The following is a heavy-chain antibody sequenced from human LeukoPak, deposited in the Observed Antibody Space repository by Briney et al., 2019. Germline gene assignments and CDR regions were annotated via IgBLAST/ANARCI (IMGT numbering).Heavy chain of an antibody. D-gene: IGHD6-13*01. V-gene: IGHV3-23*01. J-gene: IGHJ4*02. Sequence: GGSLRLSCAASGFTFSSYGMSWVRQAPGKGLEWVSAISGSGGSTYYADSVKGRFTISRDNSKNTLYLQMNSLRAEDTAVYYCAKVLMGIAAAGMVYWGQGTLVTVSS. CDR2: ISGSGGST. CDR3: AKVLMGIAAAGMVY. CDR1: GFTFSSYG.